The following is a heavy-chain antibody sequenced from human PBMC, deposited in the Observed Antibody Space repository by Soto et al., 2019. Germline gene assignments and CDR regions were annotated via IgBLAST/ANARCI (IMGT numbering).Heavy chain of an antibody. Sequence: SETLSLTFTVSGGSISSYYWSWIRQPPGKGLEWIGYIYYSGSTNYNPSLKSRVTISVDTSKNPFSLKLSSVTAADTAVYYCARATSRSSSSFDYWGQGTLVTVSS. CDR3: ARATSRSSSSFDY. CDR1: GGSISSYY. V-gene: IGHV4-59*01. D-gene: IGHD6-6*01. J-gene: IGHJ4*02. CDR2: IYYSGST.